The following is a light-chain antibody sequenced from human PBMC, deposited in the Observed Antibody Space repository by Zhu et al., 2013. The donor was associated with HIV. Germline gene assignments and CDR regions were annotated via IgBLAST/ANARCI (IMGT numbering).Light chain of an antibody. CDR2: DAS. J-gene: IGKJ1*01. CDR1: QTISGW. CDR3: QQYNTYWT. V-gene: IGKV1-5*01. Sequence: DIQMTQSPSTLSASVGDRVTITCRASQTISGWLAWYQQKPGKAPKLLIYDASSLESGVPSRFSGSGSRTEFTLTISSLQPDDFATYYCQQYNTYWTFGQGTKVEIK.